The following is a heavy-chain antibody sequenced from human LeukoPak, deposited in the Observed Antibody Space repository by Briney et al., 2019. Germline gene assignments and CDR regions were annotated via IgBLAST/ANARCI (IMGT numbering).Heavy chain of an antibody. V-gene: IGHV4-61*02. J-gene: IGHJ3*02. CDR3: ARDRRIFGVADTNHAAFDI. D-gene: IGHD3-3*02. Sequence: PSETLSLTCTVSGGSISSGDYYWSWIRQPAGKGLEWIGRIYTSGSTNYNPSLKSRVTMSVDTSKNQFSLKLSSVTAADTAVYYCARDRRIFGVADTNHAAFDIWGQGTMVTVSS. CDR1: GGSISSGDYY. CDR2: IYTSGST.